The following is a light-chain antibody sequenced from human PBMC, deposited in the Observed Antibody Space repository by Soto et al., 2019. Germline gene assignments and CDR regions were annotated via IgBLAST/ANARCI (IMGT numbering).Light chain of an antibody. Sequence: QPVLTQPPSVSGAPGQRVTISCTGSSPNIGSGFDVHWYQQLPGTAPKLLIYGNTNRPSGVPDRFSASRSGTSASLAITGLQADDEADYYCQSYDSGLSALVFGGGTKLTVL. J-gene: IGLJ2*01. CDR2: GNT. CDR3: QSYDSGLSALV. CDR1: SPNIGSGFD. V-gene: IGLV1-40*01.